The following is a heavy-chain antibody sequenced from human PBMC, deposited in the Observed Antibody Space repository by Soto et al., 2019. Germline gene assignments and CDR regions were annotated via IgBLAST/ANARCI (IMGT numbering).Heavy chain of an antibody. D-gene: IGHD5-12*01. J-gene: IGHJ4*02. CDR2: ISGSGGST. CDR3: AKAPLISYDLFDY. CDR1: GFTFSSYA. Sequence: EVQLLESGGGLVQPGGSLRLSCAASGFTFSSYAMSWVRQAPGKGLEWVSAISGSGGSTYYADSVKGRFTIARDNSKNTRYLQMNSLRAEDTAVYYCAKAPLISYDLFDYWGQGTLVTVSS. V-gene: IGHV3-23*01.